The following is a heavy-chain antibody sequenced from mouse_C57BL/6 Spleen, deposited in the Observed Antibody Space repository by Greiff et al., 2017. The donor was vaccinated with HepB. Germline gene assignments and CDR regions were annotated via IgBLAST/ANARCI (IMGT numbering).Heavy chain of an antibody. V-gene: IGHV5-16*01. CDR1: GFTFSDYY. Sequence: EVHLVESEGGLVQPGSSMKLSCTASGFTFSDYYMAWVRQVPEKGLEWVANINYDGSSTYYLDSLKSRFIISRDNAKNILYLQMSSLKSEDTATYYCAREGLWYAMDYWGQGTSVTVSS. CDR3: AREGLWYAMDY. J-gene: IGHJ4*01. CDR2: INYDGSST. D-gene: IGHD6-5*01.